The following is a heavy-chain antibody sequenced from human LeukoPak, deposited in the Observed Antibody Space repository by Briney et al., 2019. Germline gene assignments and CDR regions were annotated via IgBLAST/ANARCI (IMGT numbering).Heavy chain of an antibody. J-gene: IGHJ4*02. CDR2: INHSGST. D-gene: IGHD1-26*01. CDR1: GGSFSGYY. V-gene: IGHV4-34*01. CDR3: GREYAD. Sequence: SETLSLTCAVYGGSFSGYYWSWIRQPPGKGLEWIWEINHSGSTNYNTSLKSRVTISVDTSTNQFSLKRSSCTASGAGRLLGGREYADWGQGTLVTVSS.